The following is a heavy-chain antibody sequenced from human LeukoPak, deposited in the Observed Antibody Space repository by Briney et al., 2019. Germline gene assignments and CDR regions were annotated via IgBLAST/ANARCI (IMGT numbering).Heavy chain of an antibody. CDR1: GYNFTIYW. V-gene: IGHV5-51*01. D-gene: IGHD2-2*01. CDR3: ARGPAAIEYYFDY. J-gene: IGHJ4*02. Sequence: GESLKISCKGSGYNFTIYWIGWVRQMPGKGLEWMGIIYPGDSDTRYSPSFQGQVTISADKSISTAYLQWSSLKASDTAMYYCARGPAAIEYYFDYWGQGTLVTVSS. CDR2: IYPGDSDT.